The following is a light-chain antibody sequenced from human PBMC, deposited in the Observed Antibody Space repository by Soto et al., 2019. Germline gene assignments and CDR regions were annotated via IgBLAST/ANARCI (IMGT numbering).Light chain of an antibody. CDR3: QQSYSTLLT. Sequence: DIQMTQSPSSLSASVGDRVTIACRASQSISSYLNWYQHKPGKAPKLLIYAASSLQSGVPSRFSGSRSGTDFILSFSSLQPEDFATYYCQQSYSTLLTFGQGTKVEIK. J-gene: IGKJ1*01. CDR2: AAS. CDR1: QSISSY. V-gene: IGKV1-39*01.